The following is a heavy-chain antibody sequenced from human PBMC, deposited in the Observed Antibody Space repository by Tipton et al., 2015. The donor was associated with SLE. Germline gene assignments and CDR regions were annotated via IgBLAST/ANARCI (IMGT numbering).Heavy chain of an antibody. CDR1: GGSISSYY. V-gene: IGHV4-59*12. CDR2: IYYSGST. J-gene: IGHJ4*02. CDR3: AKVDGATGRDS. D-gene: IGHD5-12*01. Sequence: LSLTCTVSGGSISSYYWSWIRQPPGKGLEWIGYIYYSGSTNYNPSLKSRVTVSMDTSKNQFSLKLNSVTAADTAVYYCAKVDGATGRDSWGQGTLVSVSS.